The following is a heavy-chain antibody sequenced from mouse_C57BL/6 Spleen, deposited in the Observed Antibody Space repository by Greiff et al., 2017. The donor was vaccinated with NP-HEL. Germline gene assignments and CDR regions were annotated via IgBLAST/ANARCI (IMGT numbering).Heavy chain of an antibody. CDR2: IRNKANGYTT. Sequence: EVKVVESGGGLVQPGGSLSLSCAASGFTFTDYYMSWVRQPPGKALEWLGFIRNKANGYTTEYSASVKGRFTISRDNSQSILYLQMNALRAEDSATYYCARSPLYDGYYYAMDYWGQGTSVTVSS. V-gene: IGHV7-3*01. D-gene: IGHD2-3*01. J-gene: IGHJ4*01. CDR3: ARSPLYDGYYYAMDY. CDR1: GFTFTDYY.